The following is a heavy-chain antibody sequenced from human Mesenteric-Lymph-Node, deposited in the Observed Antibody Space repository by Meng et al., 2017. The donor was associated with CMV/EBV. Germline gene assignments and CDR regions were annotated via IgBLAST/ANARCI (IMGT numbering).Heavy chain of an antibody. CDR1: TFTSYI. CDR2: INPSGGST. J-gene: IGHJ4*02. V-gene: IGHV1-46*01. D-gene: IGHD3-22*01. CDR3: ARGGSLRAYDSSSYYGCDY. Sequence: TFTSYIMSWVRPSPGQGLEWMGIINPSGGSTSYAQKFQGRVTMTRDTSTSTVYMKLSSLRSEDTAVYYCARGGSLRAYDSSSYYGCDYWGQGTLVTVSS.